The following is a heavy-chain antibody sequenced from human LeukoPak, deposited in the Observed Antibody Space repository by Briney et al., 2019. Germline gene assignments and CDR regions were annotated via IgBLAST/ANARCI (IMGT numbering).Heavy chain of an antibody. CDR1: GFTFSSYA. J-gene: IGHJ6*02. CDR3: AKSSGEVRGVSDYYYGMNV. D-gene: IGHD3-10*01. Sequence: PGGSLRLSCAASGFTFSSYAMSWVRQAPGKGLEWVSAISGSGGSTYYADSVKGRFTIPRDNSKNTLYLQMNSLRAEDTAVYYCAKSSGEVRGVSDYYYGMNVWGQGTTGTVSS. CDR2: ISGSGGST. V-gene: IGHV3-23*01.